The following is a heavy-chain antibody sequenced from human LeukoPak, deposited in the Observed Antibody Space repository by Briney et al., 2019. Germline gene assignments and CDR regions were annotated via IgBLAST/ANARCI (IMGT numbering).Heavy chain of an antibody. CDR2: ISPSGADT. D-gene: IGHD3-22*01. V-gene: IGHV3-23*01. CDR3: AKGRSGGSAYLINDY. Sequence: GGSLRLSCAASGFTFSTYGMSWVRQAPGKGLEWVSAISPSGADTYYADSVKGRFTISRDSSKNMLYLQMNSLRGEDTAVYYCAKGRSGGSAYLINDYWGQGTLVTVSS. J-gene: IGHJ4*02. CDR1: GFTFSTYG.